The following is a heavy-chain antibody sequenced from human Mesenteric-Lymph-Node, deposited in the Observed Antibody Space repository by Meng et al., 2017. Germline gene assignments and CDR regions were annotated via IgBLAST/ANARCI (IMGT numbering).Heavy chain of an antibody. CDR1: GVRISHND. CDR2: IYSGGST. Sequence: GGTGGGLVQPGRSRLLFFSPTGVRISHNDMIWVRQAPGKGLEWVSVIYSGGSTYYADSVKGRFTISRDNSKNTVYLRMNSLRAEDTAVYYCARSGLEGTFDYWGQGSLVTVSS. J-gene: IGHJ4*02. CDR3: ARSGLEGTFDY. V-gene: IGHV3-53*02. D-gene: IGHD1-14*01.